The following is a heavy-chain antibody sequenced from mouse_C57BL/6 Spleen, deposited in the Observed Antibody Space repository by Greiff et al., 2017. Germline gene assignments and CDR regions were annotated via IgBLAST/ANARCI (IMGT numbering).Heavy chain of an antibody. Sequence: EVMLVESGGGLVKPGGSLKLSCAASGFTFSSYTMSWVRQTPEKRLEWVATISGGGGNTYYPDSVKGRFTISRDNAKNTLYLQMSSLRSEDTALYYCARHADYYGSSYDWYFDVWGTGTTGTVSS. CDR1: GFTFSSYT. CDR2: ISGGGGNT. J-gene: IGHJ1*03. V-gene: IGHV5-9*01. CDR3: ARHADYYGSSYDWYFDV. D-gene: IGHD1-1*01.